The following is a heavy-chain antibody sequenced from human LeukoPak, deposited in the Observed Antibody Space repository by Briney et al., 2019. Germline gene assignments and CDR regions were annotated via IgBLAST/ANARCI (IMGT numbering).Heavy chain of an antibody. V-gene: IGHV4-61*01. CDR2: IYYSGST. Sequence: PSETLSLTCTVSGGSISSSSYYWSWIRQPPGKGLEWIGYIYYSGSTNYNPSLKSRVTISVDTSKNQFSLKLSSVTAADTAVYYCARDRGYNRSLGDWYFDLWGRGTLVTVSS. D-gene: IGHD6-13*01. J-gene: IGHJ2*01. CDR1: GGSISSSSYY. CDR3: ARDRGYNRSLGDWYFDL.